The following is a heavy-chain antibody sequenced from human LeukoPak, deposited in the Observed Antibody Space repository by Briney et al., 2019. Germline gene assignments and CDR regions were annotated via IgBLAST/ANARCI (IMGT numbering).Heavy chain of an antibody. V-gene: IGHV4-4*07. J-gene: IGHJ5*02. CDR1: GGSISSYY. Sequence: PSETLSLTCTVSGGSISSYYLSWIRQPAGKGLEWIGRIYSSGSTNYGPSLKSRITMSVDTSKNQFSLKLRSVTAADTAVYYCARALRPITIFGATPTFDPWGQGTLVTVSS. CDR2: IYSSGST. CDR3: ARALRPITIFGATPTFDP. D-gene: IGHD3-3*01.